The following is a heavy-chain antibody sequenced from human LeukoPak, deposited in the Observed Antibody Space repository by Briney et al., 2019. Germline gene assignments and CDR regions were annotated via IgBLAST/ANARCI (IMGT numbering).Heavy chain of an antibody. CDR3: AADPRIAAAYDY. Sequence: GASVKVSCKASGYTFTSYGISWVRQAPGQGLEWMGWISTYNGHTNYARKVQGRVTMTTDTSTSTAYMELRSLRSDDTAVYYCAADPRIAAAYDYWGQGTLVTVSS. CDR2: ISTYNGHT. D-gene: IGHD6-13*01. CDR1: GYTFTSYG. J-gene: IGHJ4*02. V-gene: IGHV1-18*01.